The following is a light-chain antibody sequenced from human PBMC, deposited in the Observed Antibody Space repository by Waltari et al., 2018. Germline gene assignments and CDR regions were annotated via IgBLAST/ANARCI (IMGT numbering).Light chain of an antibody. Sequence: IQLPQSPSFLSASVGDRVTIPCRASQGISNYLAWYTQKPANAPQSLIYAASTLQSGVPARFSGSGSGTEFTLTISSLQPEDFATYYCQQPYFYPRTFGQGTKVDIK. CDR3: QQPYFYPRT. V-gene: IGKV1-9*01. CDR1: QGISNY. CDR2: AAS. J-gene: IGKJ1*01.